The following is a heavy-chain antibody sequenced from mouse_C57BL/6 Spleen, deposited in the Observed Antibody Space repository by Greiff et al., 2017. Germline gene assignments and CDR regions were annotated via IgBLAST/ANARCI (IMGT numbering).Heavy chain of an antibody. J-gene: IGHJ1*03. CDR3: ATYRRYWYFDV. V-gene: IGHV1-26*01. CDR1: GYTFTDYY. Sequence: VQLQQSGPELVKPGASVKISCKASGYTFTDYYMNWVKQSHGKSLEWIGDINPNNGGTSYNQKFKGKATLTVDKSSSTAYMELRSLTSEDSAVYYCATYRRYWYFDVWGTGTTVTVSS. D-gene: IGHD2-12*01. CDR2: INPNNGGT.